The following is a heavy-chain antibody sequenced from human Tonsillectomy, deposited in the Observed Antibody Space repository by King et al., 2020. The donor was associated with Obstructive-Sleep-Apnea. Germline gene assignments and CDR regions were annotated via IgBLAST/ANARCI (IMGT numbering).Heavy chain of an antibody. CDR2: FYHSGST. J-gene: IGHJ3*01. CDR1: GVSISSGDDS. Sequence: VQLQESGSGLVKPSQTLSLICTVSGVSISSGDDSLNWLRQPPGKGREGIGDFYHSGSTYYNPSLKSRVTISVDRSKNQFSLQLTSVTAEDTAVYFCARDDNDAFDVWGQGTMVTVSS. CDR3: ARDDNDAFDV. V-gene: IGHV4-30-2*01.